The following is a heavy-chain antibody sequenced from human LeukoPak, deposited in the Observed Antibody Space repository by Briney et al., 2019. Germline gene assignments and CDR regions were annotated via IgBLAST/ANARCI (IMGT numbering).Heavy chain of an antibody. D-gene: IGHD3-10*01. J-gene: IGHJ5*02. CDR2: ISYDGSNK. Sequence: GGSLRLSCAASGFTFSSYGMHWVRQAPGKGLEWVAVISYDGSNKYYADSVKGRFTISRDNSKNTLYLQMNSLRAEDTAVYYCAKGHVLLWFGELSNWFDPWGQGTLVTVSS. CDR3: AKGHVLLWFGELSNWFDP. V-gene: IGHV3-30*18. CDR1: GFTFSSYG.